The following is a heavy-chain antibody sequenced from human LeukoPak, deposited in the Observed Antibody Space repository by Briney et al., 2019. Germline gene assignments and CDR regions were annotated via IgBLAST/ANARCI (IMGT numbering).Heavy chain of an antibody. J-gene: IGHJ5*02. CDR1: GGSFSGCY. CDR2: INHSGST. CDR3: AREGETRDQSYSSSFGWFDP. Sequence: SETLSLTCAVYGGSFSGCYWSWIRQPPGKGLGWIGEINHSGSTNYNPSIKSRVTISVDTSKNQVSLKLSSETAADTAVDYGAREGETRDQSYSSSFGWFDPWGQGTLVTVAS. V-gene: IGHV4-34*01. D-gene: IGHD6-13*01.